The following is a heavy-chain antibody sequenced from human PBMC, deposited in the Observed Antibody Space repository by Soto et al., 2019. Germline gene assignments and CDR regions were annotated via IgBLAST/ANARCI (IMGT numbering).Heavy chain of an antibody. V-gene: IGHV4-39*01. CDR3: ARQGNTYGFDY. Sequence: SETLSLTCTVSGGSISSSNYYWGWIRQPPGKGLEWIGSIYYIGNTYYNPSLKSRVTISVDTSKNQFSLKLSSVTAADTAVYYCARQGNTYGFDYWGQGALVTVSS. J-gene: IGHJ4*02. D-gene: IGHD5-18*01. CDR1: GGSISSSNYY. CDR2: IYYIGNT.